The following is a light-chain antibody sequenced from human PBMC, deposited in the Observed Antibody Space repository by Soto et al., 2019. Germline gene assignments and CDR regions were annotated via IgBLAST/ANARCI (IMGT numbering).Light chain of an antibody. Sequence: EIVLTQSPGTLSLSPGERATLSCRASQSVSSSHLAWYQQKPGQAPRLLIYGASTRATGIPDRFSGSGSGKVLTLTFSRLEPEDFAVYYCQQYGGSPLYTFGQGTKVEI. V-gene: IGKV3-20*01. CDR3: QQYGGSPLYT. CDR1: QSVSSSH. CDR2: GAS. J-gene: IGKJ2*01.